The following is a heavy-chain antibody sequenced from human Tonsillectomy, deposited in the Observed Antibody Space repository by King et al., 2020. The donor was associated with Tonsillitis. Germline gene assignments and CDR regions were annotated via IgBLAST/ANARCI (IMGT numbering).Heavy chain of an antibody. CDR3: ASAPYYDSSGYYFDY. Sequence: QLVQSGAEVKKPGSSVKVSCKASGGTFSSYAISWVRQAPGQGLEWMGRIIPMLGIANYAQKFQGRVTITADKSTSTAYMELSSLRSEDTAVYYCASAPYYDSSGYYFDYWGQGTLVTVSS. CDR2: IIPMLGIA. D-gene: IGHD3-22*01. J-gene: IGHJ4*02. V-gene: IGHV1-69*09. CDR1: GGTFSSYA.